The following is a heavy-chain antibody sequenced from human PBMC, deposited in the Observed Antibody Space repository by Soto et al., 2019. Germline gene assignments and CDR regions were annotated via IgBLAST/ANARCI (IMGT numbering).Heavy chain of an antibody. CDR1: GGSISSGDYY. CDR2: IYYSGST. CDR3: ARVGGGGLQFDY. J-gene: IGHJ4*02. Sequence: SETLSLTCTVSGGSISSGDYYWSWIRQPPGKGLEWIGYIYYSGSTYYNPSLKSRVTISVDTSKNQFSLKLSSVTAADTAVYYCARVGGGGLQFDYWGQGTLVTVSS. D-gene: IGHD3-16*01. V-gene: IGHV4-30-4*01.